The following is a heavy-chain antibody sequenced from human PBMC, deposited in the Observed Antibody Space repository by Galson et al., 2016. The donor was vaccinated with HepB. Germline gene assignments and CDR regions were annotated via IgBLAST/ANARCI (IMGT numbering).Heavy chain of an antibody. CDR3: ARDPGEGDGGNWGAFDP. Sequence: SLRLSCAVSGFSFRSHAMNWARQAPGKGLEWVSSISSGSSYTYYADSVKGRFTISRDNARSLLYLQMYSLRVEDTAVYYCARDPGEGDGGNWGAFDPWGQGTVVTVSS. CDR2: ISSGSSYT. CDR1: GFSFRSHA. J-gene: IGHJ3*01. D-gene: IGHD4-23*01. V-gene: IGHV3-21*04.